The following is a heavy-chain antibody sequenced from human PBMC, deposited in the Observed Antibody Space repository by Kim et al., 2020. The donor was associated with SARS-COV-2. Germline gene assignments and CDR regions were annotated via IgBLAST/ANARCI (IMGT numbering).Heavy chain of an antibody. CDR1: GFTFSSHI. CDR3: TREGFGGIAFDI. J-gene: IGHJ3*02. CDR2: INSRSTTI. D-gene: IGHD3-10*01. V-gene: IGHV3-48*02. Sequence: RGSLRLSCTGSGFTFSSHIMQWVRQAPGKGLEWVSYINSRSTTIYYAASVKGRFTVSRDNRKQSLYLQMNSLTEDDTAVYFCTREGFGGIAFDIWGQGTTVTVSS.